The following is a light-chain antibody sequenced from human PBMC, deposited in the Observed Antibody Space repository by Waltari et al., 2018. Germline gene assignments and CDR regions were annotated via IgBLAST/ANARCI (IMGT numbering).Light chain of an antibody. CDR1: ESVLYSSNNKNH. CDR3: QQYYSTPLT. J-gene: IGKJ4*01. V-gene: IGKV4-1*01. Sequence: EIVMTQSPESLAVSLGERAPIHCKSSESVLYSSNNKNHLAWYQQKPGQPPKLLLYWASTRKSGVPDRFSGSGSETDFTLTVTSLQAEDVAVYYCQQYYSTPLTFGGGTKVEIK. CDR2: WAS.